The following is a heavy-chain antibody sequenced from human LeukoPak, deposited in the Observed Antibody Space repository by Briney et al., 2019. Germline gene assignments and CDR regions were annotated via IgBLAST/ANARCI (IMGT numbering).Heavy chain of an antibody. J-gene: IGHJ5*02. CDR1: GVSISSFY. D-gene: IGHD3-9*01. V-gene: IGHV4-59*01. CDR2: FYNSGSS. Sequence: SETLSLTCSVSGVSISSFYWTWIRQVPGKGLEWIGYFYNSGSSDYNPSLKSRVTISVDTSKNQFSLKLSSVTAADTAVYYCARVDYDILTGYSGWFDPWGQGTLVTVSS. CDR3: ARVDYDILTGYSGWFDP.